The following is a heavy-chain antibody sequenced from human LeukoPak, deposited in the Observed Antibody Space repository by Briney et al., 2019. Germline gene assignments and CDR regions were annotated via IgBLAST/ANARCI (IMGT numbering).Heavy chain of an antibody. CDR3: ARSERYYFDY. Sequence: SETLSLTCAVYGGSFSGYYWSWIRQPPGKGLEWIGEINHSGSTNYNPSLKSRVTISVDTSKNQLSLKLSSVTAADTAVYYCARSERYYFDYWGQGTLVTVSS. V-gene: IGHV4-34*01. CDR1: GGSFSGYY. CDR2: INHSGST. D-gene: IGHD5-24*01. J-gene: IGHJ4*02.